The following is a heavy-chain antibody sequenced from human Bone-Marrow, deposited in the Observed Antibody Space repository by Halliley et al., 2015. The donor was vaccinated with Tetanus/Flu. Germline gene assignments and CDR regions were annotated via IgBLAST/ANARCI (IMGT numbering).Heavy chain of an antibody. CDR3: ARPLVGATSGTDAFDI. Sequence: TLSLTCNVSGGSISGHYWTWLRQPPERGLEWIGYIYFSGSTSYNPSLRSRVTISVDTSKNQFSLKLNSVTAADTAVYYCARPLVGATSGTDAFDIWGQGTMVTVSS. J-gene: IGHJ3*02. D-gene: IGHD1-26*01. V-gene: IGHV4-59*08. CDR1: GGSISGHY. CDR2: IYFSGST.